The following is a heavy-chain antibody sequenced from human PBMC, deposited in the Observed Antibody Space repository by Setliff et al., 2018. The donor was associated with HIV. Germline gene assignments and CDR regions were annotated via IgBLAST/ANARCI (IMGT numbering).Heavy chain of an antibody. CDR2: ISGSGGST. J-gene: IGHJ4*02. CDR3: VGPHCSSRGRCYAFDR. V-gene: IGHV3-23*01. CDR1: GFTFSSYV. D-gene: IGHD2-15*01. Sequence: GGSLRLSCGASGFTFSSYVMSWVRQAPGKGLEWVSGISGSGGSTFYEDSVKGRFIISRDNSNNMLHLQMNSLRVEDTAVYYCVGPHCSSRGRCYAFDRWGQGTRVTVSS.